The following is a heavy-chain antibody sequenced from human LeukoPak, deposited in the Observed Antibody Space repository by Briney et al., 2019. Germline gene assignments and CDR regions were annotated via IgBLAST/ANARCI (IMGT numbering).Heavy chain of an antibody. CDR1: GYMFTRYY. CDR3: ARVVALTGTPVYYMDV. CDR2: INPNSGGT. D-gene: IGHD6-19*01. Sequence: ASVKVSCKASGYMFTRYYMHWVRQAPGQGLEWMGWINPNSGGTNYAQKFQGRVTMTRDTSISTAYMDLNRLRSDDTAVYYCARVVALTGTPVYYMDVWGKGTTVTVSS. V-gene: IGHV1-2*02. J-gene: IGHJ6*03.